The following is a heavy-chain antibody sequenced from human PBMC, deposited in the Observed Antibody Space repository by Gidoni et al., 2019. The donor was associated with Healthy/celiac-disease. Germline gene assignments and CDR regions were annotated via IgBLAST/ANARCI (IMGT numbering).Heavy chain of an antibody. CDR1: GYSFTSYW. Sequence: EVQLVQSGAEVNKPGESLRISCKGSGYSFTSYWISWVRQMPGKGLEWMGRIDPSDSYTNYSPSFQGHVTSSADKSISTAYLQWSSLKASDTAMYYCARLGDIVVVPAAQAGIYYYGMDVWGQGTTVTVSS. CDR3: ARLGDIVVVPAAQAGIYYYGMDV. J-gene: IGHJ6*02. CDR2: IDPSDSYT. D-gene: IGHD2-2*01. V-gene: IGHV5-10-1*01.